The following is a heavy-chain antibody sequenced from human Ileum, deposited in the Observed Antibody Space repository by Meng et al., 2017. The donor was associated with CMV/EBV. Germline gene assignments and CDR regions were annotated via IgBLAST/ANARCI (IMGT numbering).Heavy chain of an antibody. CDR1: GLTFKDAW. D-gene: IGHD1-26*01. J-gene: IGHJ4*02. Sequence: GGSLRLSCVVSGLTFKDAWMSWVRQAPGKGLEWVSSISGSSNYINYADSVKGRFTISRDNAKNSLYLQMNSLRAEDAAVYYCARHILGGTLDSWGQGTLVTVSS. CDR2: ISGSSNYI. V-gene: IGHV3-21*06. CDR3: ARHILGGTLDS.